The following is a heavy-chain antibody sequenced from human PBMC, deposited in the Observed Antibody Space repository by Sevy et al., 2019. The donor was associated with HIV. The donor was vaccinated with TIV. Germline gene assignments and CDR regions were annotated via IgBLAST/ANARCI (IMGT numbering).Heavy chain of an antibody. CDR1: GCRFTSYW. D-gene: IGHD3-10*01. V-gene: IGHV5-51*01. CDR2: TYPGDSDT. J-gene: IGHJ4*02. CDR3: ARQYYGSGSYYNSFFDY. Sequence: GESLKISCKASGCRFTSYWIGWVRQMPGKGLEWMGITYPGDSDTRYSPSFQGQVTISADKSISTAYLQWSSLKASDTAMYYCARQYYGSGSYYNSFFDYCGQGTLVTVSS.